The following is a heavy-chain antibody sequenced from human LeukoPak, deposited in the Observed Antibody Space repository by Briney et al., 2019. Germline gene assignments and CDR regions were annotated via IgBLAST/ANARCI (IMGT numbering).Heavy chain of an antibody. D-gene: IGHD3-16*01. V-gene: IGHV4-30-4*01. CDR3: ARGLSPQAFDI. CDR1: GGSISSGDYY. J-gene: IGHJ3*02. Sequence: PSETLSLTCTVSGGSISSGDYYWSWIRQPPGKGLEWIGYIYYSGSTYYNPSLKSRVTISVDTSKNQFSLKLSSVTAADTAVYYCARGLSPQAFDIWGQGTMVTVSS. CDR2: IYYSGST.